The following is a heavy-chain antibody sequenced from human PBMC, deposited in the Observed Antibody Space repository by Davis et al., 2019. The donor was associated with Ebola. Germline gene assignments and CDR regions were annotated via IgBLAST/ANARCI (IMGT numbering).Heavy chain of an antibody. CDR3: ARSLTTRDLNWFDP. D-gene: IGHD4-11*01. J-gene: IGHJ5*02. V-gene: IGHV4-61*08. CDR2: IYYSGRT. CDR1: AGSISSSVYY. Sequence: MPSETLSLTCTVSAGSISSSVYYWSWIRQPPGKGLEWIGYIYYSGRTNYNPSLKSRVTISVDTSKNQFSLKLSSVTAADTAVYYCARSLTTRDLNWFDPWGQGTLVTVSS.